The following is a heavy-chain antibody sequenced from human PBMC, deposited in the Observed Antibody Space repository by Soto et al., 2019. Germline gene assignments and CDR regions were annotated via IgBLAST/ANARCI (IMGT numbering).Heavy chain of an antibody. J-gene: IGHJ3*01. CDR3: VRDSRYCTDGGCCIMLDAFDV. D-gene: IGHD2-15*01. CDR1: CFSVSSNKY. Sequence: QVQLQESGPGLVKPSGTLSLTCTASCFSVSSNKYGSWVRQSPGQPLECIGEIYHSGTTYYNPTLNGRVTISMYKSKNHIPLILTSVTAADTAVYHCVRDSRYCTDGGCCIMLDAFDVWGQGTLVTVSS. CDR2: IYHSGTT. V-gene: IGHV4-4*02.